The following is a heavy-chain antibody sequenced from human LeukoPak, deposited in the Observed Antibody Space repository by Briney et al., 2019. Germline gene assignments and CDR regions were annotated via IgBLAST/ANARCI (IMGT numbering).Heavy chain of an antibody. Sequence: GSSVKVSCKASGGTFSSYAISWVRQAPGQGLEWMGGIIPIFGTANYAQKFQGRVTITADESTSTAYMELSSLRSEDTAVYYCARTLSRYSSSSRSRYYYYYYMDVWGKGTTVTVSS. CDR1: GGTFSSYA. V-gene: IGHV1-69*01. CDR3: ARTLSRYSSSSRSRYYYYYYMDV. J-gene: IGHJ6*03. D-gene: IGHD6-6*01. CDR2: IIPIFGTA.